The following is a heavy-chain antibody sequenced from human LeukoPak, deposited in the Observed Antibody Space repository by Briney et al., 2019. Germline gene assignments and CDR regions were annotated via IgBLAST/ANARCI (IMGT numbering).Heavy chain of an antibody. J-gene: IGHJ4*02. V-gene: IGHV3-30-3*01. CDR1: GFTFSSYA. CDR2: MSYDGSNK. Sequence: QPGRSLRLSCAASGFTFSSYAMYWVRQAPGKGLEWVALMSYDGSNKYYADSVKGRFTISRDNSKNTLYLQMNSLRAEDTAVYYCAREGREWLSVGIDYWGRGTLVTVSS. D-gene: IGHD6-19*01. CDR3: AREGREWLSVGIDY.